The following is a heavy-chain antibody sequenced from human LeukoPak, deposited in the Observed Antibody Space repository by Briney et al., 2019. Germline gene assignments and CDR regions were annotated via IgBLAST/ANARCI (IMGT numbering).Heavy chain of an antibody. V-gene: IGHV3-15*01. CDR2: IKSKTDGGTT. CDR1: GFTLSNAW. CDR3: STAYYYYGMDV. Sequence: GGSQRLSCAASGFTLSNAWMSWVRQAPGKGLEWVGRIKSKTDGGTTDYAAPVKGRFTISRDDSKNTLYLQMNSLKTEDTAVYYCSTAYYYYGMDVWGQGTTVTVSS. J-gene: IGHJ6*02.